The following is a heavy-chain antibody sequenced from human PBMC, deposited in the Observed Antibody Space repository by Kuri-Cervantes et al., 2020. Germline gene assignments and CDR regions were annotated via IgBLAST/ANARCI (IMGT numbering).Heavy chain of an antibody. Sequence: SVKVSCKASGGTFSSYAISWVRQAPGQGLEWMGGIIPIFGTANYAQKFQGRVTITADKSTSTAYMELSSLRSEDTAVYYCARDGTVAGTSTLDYYMDVWGKGTTVTVSS. CDR3: ARDGTVAGTSTLDYYMDV. V-gene: IGHV1-69*06. D-gene: IGHD6-19*01. CDR1: GGTFSSYA. J-gene: IGHJ6*03. CDR2: IIPIFGTA.